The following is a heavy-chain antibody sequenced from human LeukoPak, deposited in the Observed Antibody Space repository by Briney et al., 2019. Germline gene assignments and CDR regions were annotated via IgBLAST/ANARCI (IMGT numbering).Heavy chain of an antibody. V-gene: IGHV4-59*01. Sequence: SETLSLTCAVYGGSFSGYYWSWIRQPPGKGLEWIGYIYYSGSTNYNPSLKSRVTISVDTSKNQFSLKLSSVTAADTAVYYCARDRHGMDVWGQGTTVTVSS. CDR1: GGSFSGYY. J-gene: IGHJ6*02. CDR3: ARDRHGMDV. CDR2: IYYSGST.